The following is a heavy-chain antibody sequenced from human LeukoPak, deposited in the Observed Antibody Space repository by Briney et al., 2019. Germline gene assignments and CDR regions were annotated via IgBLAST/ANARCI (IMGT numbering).Heavy chain of an antibody. V-gene: IGHV3-43D*03. CDR3: TKGLRFAAALTPFDY. J-gene: IGHJ4*02. Sequence: GGSLRLSCAASGFTFDDHAKHWVRKAPGKGLGWISLISWDGGTTYYADSVRGRFTISRDNSKNSVYLQMNSLRPEDTAIYYCTKGLRFAAALTPFDYWGQGTLVTVSS. D-gene: IGHD6-13*01. CDR2: ISWDGGTT. CDR1: GFTFDDHA.